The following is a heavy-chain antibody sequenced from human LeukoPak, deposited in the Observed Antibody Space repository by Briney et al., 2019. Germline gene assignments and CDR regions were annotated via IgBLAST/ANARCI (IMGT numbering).Heavy chain of an antibody. CDR3: AKAVAGTGWAFDI. J-gene: IGHJ3*02. D-gene: IGHD6-19*01. CDR2: ISGSGGST. Sequence: GGSLRLSCAASGLTFSSYAMSWVRQAPGKGLEWVSAISGSGGSTYYADSVKGRFTISRDNSKNTLYLQMNSLRAEDTAVYYCAKAVAGTGWAFDIWGQGTMVTVSS. V-gene: IGHV3-23*01. CDR1: GLTFSSYA.